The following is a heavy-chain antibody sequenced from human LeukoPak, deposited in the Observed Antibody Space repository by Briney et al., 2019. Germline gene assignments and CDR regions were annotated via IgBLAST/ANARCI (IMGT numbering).Heavy chain of an antibody. CDR1: GFTFSSYW. D-gene: IGHD3-10*01. J-gene: IGHJ4*02. CDR3: ARGIITMVRGVIIKYYFDY. Sequence: AGGSLRLSCAASGFTFSSYWMSWVRQAPGKVLEWVANIKQDGSEKYYVGSVKGRFTIYRDNAKNSLYLQMNSLRAEDTAVYYCARGIITMVRGVIIKYYFDYWGQGTLVTVSS. CDR2: IKQDGSEK. V-gene: IGHV3-7*01.